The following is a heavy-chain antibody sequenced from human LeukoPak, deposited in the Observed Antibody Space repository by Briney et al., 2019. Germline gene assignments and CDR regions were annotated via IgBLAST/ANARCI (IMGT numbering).Heavy chain of an antibody. D-gene: IGHD3-10*01. Sequence: ASVKVSCKASGYTFTGYYMHWVRQAPGQGLEWMGWINPNSGGTNYAQKFQGRVTMTRDTSISTADMELSRLRSDDTAVYYCARAGLWFGELSAAYWGQGTLVTVSS. V-gene: IGHV1-2*02. CDR3: ARAGLWFGELSAAY. J-gene: IGHJ4*02. CDR2: INPNSGGT. CDR1: GYTFTGYY.